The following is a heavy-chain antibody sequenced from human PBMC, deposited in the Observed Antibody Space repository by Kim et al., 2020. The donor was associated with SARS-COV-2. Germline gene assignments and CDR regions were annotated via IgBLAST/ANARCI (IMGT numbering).Heavy chain of an antibody. J-gene: IGHJ4*02. D-gene: IGHD6-19*01. CDR1: GFTFSSYA. CDR2: ISYDGSNK. CDR3: ARGVAVTPHELSY. Sequence: GGSLRLSCAASGFTFSSYAMHWVRQAPGKGLEWVAVISYDGSNKYYEDSVKGRFTISRDNSKNTLYLQMNSLRAEDTAVYYCARGVAVTPHELSYWGQGTLVTVSA. V-gene: IGHV3-30-3*01.